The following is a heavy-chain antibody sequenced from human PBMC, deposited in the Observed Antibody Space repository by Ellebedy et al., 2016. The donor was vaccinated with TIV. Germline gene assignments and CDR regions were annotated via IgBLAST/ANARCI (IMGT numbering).Heavy chain of an antibody. Sequence: SETLSLTXAVYDGSFSGYYWSWIRQPPGKGLEWIGEINHSGSANYNPSLKSRATISLDTSKNQFSLKLSSVTAADTAVYYCAFYDSAVGFDPWGQGTLVTVSS. D-gene: IGHD3-22*01. V-gene: IGHV4-34*01. CDR2: INHSGSA. J-gene: IGHJ5*02. CDR1: DGSFSGYY. CDR3: AFYDSAVGFDP.